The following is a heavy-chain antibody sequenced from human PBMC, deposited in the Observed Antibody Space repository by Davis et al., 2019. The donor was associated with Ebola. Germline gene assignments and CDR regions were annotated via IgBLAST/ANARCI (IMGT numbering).Heavy chain of an antibody. CDR3: ARDGGVGATPGDY. CDR1: GFTVSSNY. CDR2: IYSGGST. V-gene: IGHV3-53*01. Sequence: PGGSLRLSCAASGFTVSSNYMSWVRQAPGKGLEWVSVIYSGGSTYYADSVKGRFTISRDNSKNTLYLQMNSLRAEDTAVYYCARDGGVGATPGDYWGQGTLVTVSS. D-gene: IGHD1-26*01. J-gene: IGHJ4*02.